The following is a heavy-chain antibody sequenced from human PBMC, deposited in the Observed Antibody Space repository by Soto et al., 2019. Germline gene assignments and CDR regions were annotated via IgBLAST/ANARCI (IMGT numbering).Heavy chain of an antibody. J-gene: IGHJ5*02. Sequence: EVQLVESGGGLIQPGGSLRLSCAASGFTVSSNYMSWVRQAPGKGLEWVSVIYSGGSTYYADSVKGRFTISRDNSKNTLYRQMNSLRAEETAVYYCARGEWELLGGLDAWGQGTLVAVSS. D-gene: IGHD1-26*01. CDR1: GFTVSSNY. CDR3: ARGEWELLGGLDA. V-gene: IGHV3-53*01. CDR2: IYSGGST.